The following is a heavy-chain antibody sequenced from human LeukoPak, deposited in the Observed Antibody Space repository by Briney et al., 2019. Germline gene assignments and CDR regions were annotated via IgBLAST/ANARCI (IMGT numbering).Heavy chain of an antibody. CDR1: GYTFTGYY. J-gene: IGHJ4*02. D-gene: IGHD3-22*01. CDR2: INPNSGGT. V-gene: IGHV1-2*02. CDR3: AGRGDFLESSGYYQN. Sequence: ASVKVSCKASGYTFTGYYMHWVRQAPGQGPEWMGWINPNSGGTNYAQKFQGRVTMTRDTSISTAYMELSRLRSDDTAVYYCAGRGDFLESSGYYQNWGQGTLVTVSS.